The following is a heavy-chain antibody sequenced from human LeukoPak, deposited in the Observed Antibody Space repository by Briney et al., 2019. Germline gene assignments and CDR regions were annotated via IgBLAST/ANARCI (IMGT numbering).Heavy chain of an antibody. Sequence: PSETLSLTCTVSGGSISSYYWSWIRQPPGKGLEWIGYIYYSGSTNYNPSLKSRVTISVDTSKNQFSLKLSSVTAADTAVYYCARGYSYGGYYFDYWGQGTLVTVSS. CDR2: IYYSGST. CDR3: ARGYSYGGYYFDY. V-gene: IGHV4-59*01. D-gene: IGHD5-18*01. CDR1: GGSISSYY. J-gene: IGHJ4*02.